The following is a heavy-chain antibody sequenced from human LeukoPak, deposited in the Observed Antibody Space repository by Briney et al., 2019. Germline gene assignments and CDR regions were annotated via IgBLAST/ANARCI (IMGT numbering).Heavy chain of an antibody. V-gene: IGHV3-33*01. CDR2: IWYDGSNQ. CDR3: ATDRNSGKYYDY. CDR1: GLTFRNYG. D-gene: IGHD1-26*01. Sequence: PGGSLRLSCAASGLTFRNYGMHWVRQAPGKGPEWVAVIWYDGSNQYYVDSVKGRFTVSRDNAKNTLYLQMNSLRAEDTAVYYCATDRNSGKYYDYWGQGTLVTVSS. J-gene: IGHJ4*02.